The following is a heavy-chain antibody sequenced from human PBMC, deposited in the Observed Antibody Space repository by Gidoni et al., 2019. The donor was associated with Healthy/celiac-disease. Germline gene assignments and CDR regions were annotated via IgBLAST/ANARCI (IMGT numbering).Heavy chain of an antibody. CDR3: ARDRRFDSYYYGSGSRHVYYYYGMDV. CDR1: GFTFSSYG. D-gene: IGHD3-10*01. CDR2: IWYDGSNK. Sequence: QVQLVESGGGVVQPGRSLRLSCAASGFTFSSYGMHWVRQAPGKGLEWVAVIWYDGSNKYYADSVKGRFTISRDNSKNTLYLQMNSLRAEDTAVYYCARDRRFDSYYYGSGSRHVYYYYGMDVWGQGTTVTVSS. J-gene: IGHJ6*02. V-gene: IGHV3-33*01.